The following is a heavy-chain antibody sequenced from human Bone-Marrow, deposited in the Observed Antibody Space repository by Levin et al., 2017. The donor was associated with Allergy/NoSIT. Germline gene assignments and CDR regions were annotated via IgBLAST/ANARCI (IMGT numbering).Heavy chain of an antibody. Sequence: SETLSLTCTVSGGSISSSSYYWGWIRQPPGKGLEWIGSIYYSGSTYYNPSLKSRVTISVDTSKNQFSLKLSSVTAADTAVYYCARHNYYGSGSYYRLGWFDPWGQGTLVTVSS. CDR3: ARHNYYGSGSYYRLGWFDP. J-gene: IGHJ5*02. V-gene: IGHV4-39*01. CDR2: IYYSGST. D-gene: IGHD3-10*01. CDR1: GGSISSSSYY.